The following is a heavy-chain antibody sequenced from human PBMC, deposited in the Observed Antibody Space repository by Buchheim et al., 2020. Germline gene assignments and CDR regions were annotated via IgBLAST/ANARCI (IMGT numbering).Heavy chain of an antibody. V-gene: IGHV1-8*01. Sequence: QVRLVQSGTALRKIGASVKVSCEAFGYTFTNFDINWIRQVPGRGFEWMGWMNPFSGNTGYAQKLQGRRTLTRNTAINTAYLELTNLRSDDTAVYYCARGFVDTAMTWGQGTL. D-gene: IGHD5-18*01. CDR3: ARGFVDTAMT. CDR1: GYTFTNFD. J-gene: IGHJ4*02. CDR2: MNPFSGNT.